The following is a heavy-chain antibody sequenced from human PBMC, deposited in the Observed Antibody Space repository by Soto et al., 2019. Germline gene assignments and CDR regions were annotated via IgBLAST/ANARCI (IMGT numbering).Heavy chain of an antibody. J-gene: IGHJ5*02. V-gene: IGHV1-3*01. Sequence: ASVNVSCKTSGYTFTSYAMHWVRQAPGQRLEWMGWINAGNGNTKYSQKFQGRVTITRDTSASTAYMELSSVTAADTAVYYCARHGLSRYSSSWYSSIDNNWFDPWGQGTLVTVSS. D-gene: IGHD6-13*01. CDR2: INAGNGNT. CDR3: ARHGLSRYSSSWYSSIDNNWFDP. CDR1: GYTFTSYA.